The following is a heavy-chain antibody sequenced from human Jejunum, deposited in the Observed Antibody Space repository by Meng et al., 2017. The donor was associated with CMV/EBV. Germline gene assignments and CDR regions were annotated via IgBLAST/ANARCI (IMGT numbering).Heavy chain of an antibody. Sequence: QPQTQDAGTAPVKPSETLSLPCRFSGGSIMSRSYYWGWIRQPPGKGLEWIGSIYYSGSTYYNPSLKSRVTISVDTSKNQFFLKLSSVTAADTAVYHCLRGSGGSVWGQGTLVTVSS. CDR1: GGSIMSRSYY. CDR3: LRGSGGSV. CDR2: IYYSGST. D-gene: IGHD3-10*01. V-gene: IGHV4-39*07. J-gene: IGHJ1*01.